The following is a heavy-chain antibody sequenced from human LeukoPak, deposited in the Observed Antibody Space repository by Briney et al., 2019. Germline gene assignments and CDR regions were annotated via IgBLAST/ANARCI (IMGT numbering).Heavy chain of an antibody. CDR2: NPNSGGT. D-gene: IGHD3-10*01. J-gene: IGHJ4*02. V-gene: IGHV1-2*02. CDR3: ARNYYGSGSYYNGGDY. Sequence: NPNSGGTNYAQKFQGRVTMTRDTSISTAYMELSRLRSDDTAVYYCARNYYGSGSYYNGGDYWGQGTLVTVSS.